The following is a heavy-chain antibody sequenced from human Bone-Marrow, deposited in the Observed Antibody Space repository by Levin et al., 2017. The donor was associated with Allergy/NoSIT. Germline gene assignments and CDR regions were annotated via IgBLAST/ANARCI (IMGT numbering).Heavy chain of an antibody. Sequence: SCAASGFTFSSYAMSWVRQAPGKGLEWVSAISGSGGSTYYADSVKGRFTISRDNSKNTLYLQMNSLRAEDTAVYYCAKDGLYDFWGYWYFDLWGRGTLVTVSS. CDR3: AKDGLYDFWGYWYFDL. D-gene: IGHD3-3*01. CDR2: ISGSGGST. CDR1: GFTFSSYA. V-gene: IGHV3-23*01. J-gene: IGHJ2*01.